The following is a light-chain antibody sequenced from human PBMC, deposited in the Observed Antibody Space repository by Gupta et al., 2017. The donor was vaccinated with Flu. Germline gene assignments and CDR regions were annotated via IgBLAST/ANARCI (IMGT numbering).Light chain of an antibody. CDR3: QSYDTSLSGWV. Sequence: QSVLTQPPSVSGAPGQRVTISYTGSSSNIGAGYDVHWYQQLPGRAPKVLIYGSSNRPSGVPDRFFGSKSGISASLAITGLQAEDEADYYCQSYDTSLSGWVFGGGTKVTAL. V-gene: IGLV1-40*01. J-gene: IGLJ3*02. CDR1: SSNIGAGYD. CDR2: GSS.